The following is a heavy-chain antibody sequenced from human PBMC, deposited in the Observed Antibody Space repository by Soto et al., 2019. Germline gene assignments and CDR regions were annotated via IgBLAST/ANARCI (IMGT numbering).Heavy chain of an antibody. V-gene: IGHV1-69*13. J-gene: IGHJ5*02. Sequence: GASVKVPCKASGGTFTSYTINWVRQPPGQGLEWMGGIIPIFGTANYAQKFQGRVTITADESTSTAYMELSSLRSEDTAVYYCARPGLEDPWGQGTLVTVSS. CDR3: ARPGLEDP. CDR2: IIPIFGTA. D-gene: IGHD1-1*01. CDR1: GGTFTSYT.